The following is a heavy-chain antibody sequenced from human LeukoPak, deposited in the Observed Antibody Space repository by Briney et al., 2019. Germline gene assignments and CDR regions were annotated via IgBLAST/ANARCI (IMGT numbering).Heavy chain of an antibody. Sequence: GGSLRLSCAASGFTFSSYAMSWVRQAPGKGLEWVSAISGSGGSTYYADSVKGRFTISRDNSKNTLYLQMNSLRAEDTAVYYCAKSRRITIFGVVITDYCYYGMDVWGQGTTVTVSS. CDR3: AKSRRITIFGVVITDYCYYGMDV. CDR1: GFTFSSYA. J-gene: IGHJ6*02. D-gene: IGHD3-3*01. CDR2: ISGSGGST. V-gene: IGHV3-23*01.